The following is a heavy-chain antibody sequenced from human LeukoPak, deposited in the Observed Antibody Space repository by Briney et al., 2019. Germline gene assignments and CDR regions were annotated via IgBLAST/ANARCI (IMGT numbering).Heavy chain of an antibody. CDR3: ARDLVVGADRGLLDY. CDR1: EFSVGSNY. CDR2: IYSGGST. Sequence: GGSLRLSCAASEFSVGSNYMTWVRQAPGKGLEWVSLIYSGGSTYYADSVKGRFTISRDNSKNTLYLQMNSLRAEDTAVYYCARDLVVGADRGLLDYWGQGTLVTVSS. J-gene: IGHJ4*02. D-gene: IGHD1-26*01. V-gene: IGHV3-66*01.